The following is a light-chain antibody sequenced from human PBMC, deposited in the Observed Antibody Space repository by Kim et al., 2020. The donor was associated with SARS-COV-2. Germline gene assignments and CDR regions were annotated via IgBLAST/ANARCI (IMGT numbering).Light chain of an antibody. CDR2: DVS. V-gene: IGLV2-14*03. Sequence: QSALTQPASVSGSPGHSITISCTGTSSDVGGFSYVSWYQQHPGEVPKLILYDVSSRPSGISPRFSGSKSGNTASLTISGLQAEDEADYYCSSYTSSTPVIFGGGTKVTVL. CDR1: SSDVGGFSY. CDR3: SSYTSSTPVI. J-gene: IGLJ2*01.